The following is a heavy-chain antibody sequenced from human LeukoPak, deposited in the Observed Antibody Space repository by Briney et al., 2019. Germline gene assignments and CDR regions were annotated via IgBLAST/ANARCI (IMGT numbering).Heavy chain of an antibody. Sequence: PGRSLRLSCAASGFTFDDYAMHWVRPAPGKGLEWVSGISWNSGSIGYADSVKGRFTISRDNAKNSLYLQMNSLRAEDMALYYCAKAPYYYGSGSPSYFDYWGQGTLVTVSS. J-gene: IGHJ4*02. CDR1: GFTFDDYA. CDR3: AKAPYYYGSGSPSYFDY. CDR2: ISWNSGSI. V-gene: IGHV3-9*03. D-gene: IGHD3-10*01.